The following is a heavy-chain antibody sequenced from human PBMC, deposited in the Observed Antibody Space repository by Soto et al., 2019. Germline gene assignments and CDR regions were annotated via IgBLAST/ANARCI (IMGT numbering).Heavy chain of an antibody. Sequence: VGSLRRSCAASGFTVSSNYMSWVRQAPGKGLEWVSVIYSGGSTYYADSVKGRFTISRDNSKNTLYLQMNSLRAEDTAVYYCARESGSLYYYYGMDVWGQGTTVTVSS. CDR2: IYSGGST. V-gene: IGHV3-53*01. CDR1: GFTVSSNY. CDR3: ARESGSLYYYYGMDV. D-gene: IGHD6-6*01. J-gene: IGHJ6*02.